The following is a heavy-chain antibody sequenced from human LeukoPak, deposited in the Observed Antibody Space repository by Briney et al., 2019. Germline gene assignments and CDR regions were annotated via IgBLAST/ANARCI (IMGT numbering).Heavy chain of an antibody. V-gene: IGHV1-46*01. Sequence: ASVKVSCKASEYTFTSYYMHWVRQATGQGLEWMGIINPSGGSTSYAQKFQGRVTMTRDMSTSTVYMELSSLRSEDTAVYYCARDSYRSSLAYYYYMDVWGKGTTVTVSS. CDR3: ARDSYRSSLAYYYYMDV. CDR2: INPSGGST. J-gene: IGHJ6*03. CDR1: EYTFTSYY. D-gene: IGHD6-6*01.